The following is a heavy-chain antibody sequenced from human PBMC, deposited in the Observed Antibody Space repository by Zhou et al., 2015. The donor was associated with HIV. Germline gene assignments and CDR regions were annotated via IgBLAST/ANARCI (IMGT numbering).Heavy chain of an antibody. CDR3: VRYRSNYLDY. CDR2: ISKSGDTI. V-gene: IGHV3-11*01. CDR1: GFTFSDFY. J-gene: IGHJ4*02. D-gene: IGHD6-19*01. Sequence: VELVESGGDLVQPGGSLRLSCAASGFTFSDFYMSWIRQAPGKGLEWVSYISKSGDTIFYTDSVKGRFTISRDNAKNSLYLQMNSLRVEDTAVYYCVRYRSNYLDYWGQGTLVTVSS.